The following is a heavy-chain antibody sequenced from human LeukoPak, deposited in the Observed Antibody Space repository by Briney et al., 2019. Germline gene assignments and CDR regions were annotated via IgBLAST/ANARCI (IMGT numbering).Heavy chain of an antibody. V-gene: IGHV4-34*01. CDR1: GGSFSGYY. J-gene: IGHJ4*02. CDR3: ARHSPVLWFGEFPN. D-gene: IGHD3-10*01. Sequence: PSETLSLTCAVYGGSFSGYYWSWIRQPPGKGLEWIGEINHSGSTNYNPSLKSRVTISVDTSKNQFSLKLSSVTAADTAVYYCARHSPVLWFGEFPNWGQGTLVTVSS. CDR2: INHSGST.